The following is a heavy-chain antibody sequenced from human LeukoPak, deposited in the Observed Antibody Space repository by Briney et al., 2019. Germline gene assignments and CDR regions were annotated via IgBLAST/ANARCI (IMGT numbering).Heavy chain of an antibody. Sequence: GASVKVSCKASGYTFTGYYMHWVRQAPGQGLGWMGWINPNSGGTNYAQKFQGRVTMTRDTSISTAYMELSRLRSDDTAVYYCARRGSGSYGYFDYWGQGTLVTVSS. CDR2: INPNSGGT. CDR3: ARRGSGSYGYFDY. V-gene: IGHV1-2*02. J-gene: IGHJ4*02. CDR1: GYTFTGYY. D-gene: IGHD3-10*01.